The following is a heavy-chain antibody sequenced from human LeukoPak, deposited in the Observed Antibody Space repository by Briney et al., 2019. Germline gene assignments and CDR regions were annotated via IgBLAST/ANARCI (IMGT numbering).Heavy chain of an antibody. CDR2: IYHSGST. J-gene: IGHJ6*03. CDR1: GDSISSSNW. Sequence: SETLSLTCAVSGDSISSSNWWSWVRQPPGKGLEWIGEIYHSGSTNYNPSLKSRVTISVDKSKNQFSLKLSSVTAADTAVYYCARDAGASHYYYYYMDVWGKGTTVTISS. CDR3: ARDAGASHYYYYYMDV. D-gene: IGHD1-26*01. V-gene: IGHV4-4*02.